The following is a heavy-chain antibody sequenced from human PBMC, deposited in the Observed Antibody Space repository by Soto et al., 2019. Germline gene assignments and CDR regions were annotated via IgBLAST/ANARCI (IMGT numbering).Heavy chain of an antibody. CDR3: ARVVIAVAGYTTDV. Sequence: GASVKVSCKASGYTFTSYDIKWVRQATGQGLEWMGWMNPNSGNTGYAQKFQGRVTMTRNTSISTAYMELSSLRSEDTAVYYCARVVIAVAGYTTDVWGKGTTVTVSS. CDR1: GYTFTSYD. J-gene: IGHJ6*04. V-gene: IGHV1-8*01. D-gene: IGHD6-19*01. CDR2: MNPNSGNT.